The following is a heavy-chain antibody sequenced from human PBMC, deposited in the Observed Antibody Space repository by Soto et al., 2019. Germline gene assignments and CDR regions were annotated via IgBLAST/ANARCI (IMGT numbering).Heavy chain of an antibody. CDR1: GFIFSNHF. J-gene: IGHJ3*01. V-gene: IGHV3-33*06. Sequence: QVQLVESGGGVVQPGNSLRLSCAASGFIFSNHFMHWVRQAPGKGLEWLAGIWYDGNTEFYAESLKGRLTISRDTSKNTLYLEMSSLRAEDTAMYYCAKESDTFDVWGHGTMVIVS. CDR2: IWYDGNTE. CDR3: AKESDTFDV.